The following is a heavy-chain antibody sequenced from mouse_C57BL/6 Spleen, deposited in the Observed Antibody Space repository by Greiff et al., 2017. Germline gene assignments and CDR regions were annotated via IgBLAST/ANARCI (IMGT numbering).Heavy chain of an antibody. D-gene: IGHD1-1*01. CDR1: GFTFSDYG. V-gene: IGHV5-17*01. Sequence: DVKLVESGGGLVKPGGSLKLSCAASGFTFSDYGMHWVRQAPEQGLEWVAYISSGSSTIYYADTVKGRFTISRDNAKNTLFLQMTSLRSEDTAMYYCARHGKSQGDYWGQGTSVTVSS. CDR2: ISSGSSTI. J-gene: IGHJ4*01. CDR3: ARHGKSQGDY.